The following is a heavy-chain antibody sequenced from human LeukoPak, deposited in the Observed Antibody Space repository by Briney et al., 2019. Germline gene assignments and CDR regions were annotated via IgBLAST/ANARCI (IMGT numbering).Heavy chain of an antibody. CDR3: AREVAGTPWIDY. V-gene: IGHV4-39*02. J-gene: IGHJ4*02. D-gene: IGHD6-19*01. CDR2: IYYSGST. Sequence: SETLSLTCTVSGGSISSNNYNWGWSRQPRGEGLEWIENIYYSGSTYYNPSLKSRVTISVDTSKNQFSLKLSSVTAADTAVYYCAREVAGTPWIDYWGQGTLVTVSS. CDR1: GGSISSNNYN.